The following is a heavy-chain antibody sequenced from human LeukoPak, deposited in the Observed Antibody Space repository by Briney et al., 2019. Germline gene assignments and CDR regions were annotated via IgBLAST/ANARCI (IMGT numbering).Heavy chain of an antibody. Sequence: KPSETLSLTCTVSGYSISSGYYWGWIRQPPGEGLEWIGSIYHSGSTYYNPSLKSRVTISVDTSKNQFSLKLSSVTAADTAVYYCARGGYSSSITHYWGQGTLVTVSS. D-gene: IGHD6-6*01. CDR3: ARGGYSSSITHY. CDR1: GYSISSGYY. CDR2: IYHSGST. J-gene: IGHJ4*02. V-gene: IGHV4-38-2*02.